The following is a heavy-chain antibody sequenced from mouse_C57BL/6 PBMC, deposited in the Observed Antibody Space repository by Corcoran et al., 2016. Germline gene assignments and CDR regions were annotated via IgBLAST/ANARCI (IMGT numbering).Heavy chain of an antibody. CDR3: VRSLHMITGAWFAY. CDR1: GYTFTEYQ. V-gene: IGHV9-1*01. CDR2: IYTDTGEP. J-gene: IGHJ3*01. D-gene: IGHD2-4*01. Sequence: QIQLVQSGPELKKPGETVKISCKASGYTFTEYQMHWVKQAPGKGFKWMGMIYTDTGEPTYAEEFKGRFAFSLETSASTAYLQINNLKNEDTATYFGVRSLHMITGAWFAYWGQGTLVTVSA.